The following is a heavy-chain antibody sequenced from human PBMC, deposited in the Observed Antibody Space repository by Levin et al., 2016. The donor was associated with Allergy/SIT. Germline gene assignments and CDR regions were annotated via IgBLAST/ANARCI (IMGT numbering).Heavy chain of an antibody. D-gene: IGHD6-19*01. V-gene: IGHV3-23*01. J-gene: IGHJ4*02. CDR1: GFTFSDYY. Sequence: GESLKISCAASGFTFSDYYMSWIRQAPGKGLEWVSTVTGSGGNTYYADSVKGRFTISRDNSKNTLYLQMNSLRAGDTAVYYCAKRLRSSAWESDYWGQGTLVTVSS. CDR3: AKRLRSSAWESDY. CDR2: VTGSGGNT.